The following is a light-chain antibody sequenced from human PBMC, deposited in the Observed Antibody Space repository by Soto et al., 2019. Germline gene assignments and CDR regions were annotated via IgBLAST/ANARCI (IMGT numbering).Light chain of an antibody. CDR2: DAS. Sequence: EIVMTQSPATLSVSPGERATLSCRASQRVSRNLAWYQQKPGQAPGLLIYDASTRATGIPDRFSGSGSETEFTLTISSLQSEDYAIYYCQQFNNWPPWTFGQGTKVEIK. V-gene: IGKV3-15*01. J-gene: IGKJ1*01. CDR3: QQFNNWPPWT. CDR1: QRVSRN.